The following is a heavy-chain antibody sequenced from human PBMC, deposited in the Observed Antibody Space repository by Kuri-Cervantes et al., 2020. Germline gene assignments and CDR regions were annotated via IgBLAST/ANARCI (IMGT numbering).Heavy chain of an antibody. J-gene: IGHJ1*01. CDR3: ARLKDGDYPAYFQH. CDR2: IITMFGTA. CDR1: GGTFSNYT. D-gene: IGHD4-17*01. V-gene: IGHV1-69*13. Sequence: SVKVSCKASGGTFSNYTIRWVRQAPGQGLEWMGGIITMFGTANYGQKFQGRVTITADESTSTAYMELSSLRSEDTAVYYCARLKDGDYPAYFQHWGQGTLVTVSS.